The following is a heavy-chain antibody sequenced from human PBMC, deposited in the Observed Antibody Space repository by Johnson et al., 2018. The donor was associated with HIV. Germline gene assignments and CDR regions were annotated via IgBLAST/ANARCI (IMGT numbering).Heavy chain of an antibody. CDR3: ARGMSSGAWGGGDAFDI. J-gene: IGHJ3*02. Sequence: MLLVESGGGVVQPGRSLRLSCAASGFTFSSYAMHWVRQAPGKGLEWVANIKQDGGEKYYVDSVKGRFTISRDNAKNSLYLQMNSLSAEATAVYYCARGMSSGAWGGGDAFDIWGQGTMVTVSS. CDR2: IKQDGGEK. CDR1: GFTFSSYA. D-gene: IGHD2-15*01. V-gene: IGHV3-7*01.